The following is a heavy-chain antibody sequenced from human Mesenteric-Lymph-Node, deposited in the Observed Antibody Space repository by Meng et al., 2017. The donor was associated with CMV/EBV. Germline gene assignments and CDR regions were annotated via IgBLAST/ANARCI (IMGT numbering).Heavy chain of an antibody. D-gene: IGHD6-13*01. CDR3: ARVSLAAAGTFWFDP. V-gene: IGHV3-21*01. Sequence: EVQLVESGGGLVKRGGSRRLSCAASGFTFSSYSMNWVHQAPGKGLEWVSSISSSSSYIYYADSVKGRFTISRDNAKNSLYLQMNSLRAEDTAVYYCARVSLAAAGTFWFDPWGQGTLVTVSS. J-gene: IGHJ5*02. CDR2: ISSSSSYI. CDR1: GFTFSSYS.